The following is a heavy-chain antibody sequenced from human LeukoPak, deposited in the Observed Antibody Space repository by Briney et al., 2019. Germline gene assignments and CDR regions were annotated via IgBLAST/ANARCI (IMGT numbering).Heavy chain of an antibody. CDR1: GGSISSSSYY. Sequence: KTSETLSLTCTVSGGSISSSSYYWGWIRQPPGKGLEWIGSIYYSGSTYYNPSLKSRVTISVDTSKNQFSLKLSSVTAADTAVYYCAGGGDCSSTSCYTAWFDPWGQGTLVTVSS. D-gene: IGHD2-2*02. CDR3: AGGGDCSSTSCYTAWFDP. CDR2: IYYSGST. J-gene: IGHJ5*02. V-gene: IGHV4-39*01.